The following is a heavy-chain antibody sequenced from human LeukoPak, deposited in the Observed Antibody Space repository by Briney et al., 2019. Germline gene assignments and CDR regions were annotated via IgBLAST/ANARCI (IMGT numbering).Heavy chain of an antibody. CDR1: GYTFTSNY. V-gene: IGHV1-46*01. J-gene: IGHJ5*02. CDR2: INPSGGST. Sequence: ASVTVSCKAFGYTFTSNYMHWVRQAPGQGLEWMGIINPSGGSTSYAQKFQGRVTMTRDMSTSTVYMELSSLRSEDTAVYYCARSGESSSWYADWFDPWGQGTLVTVSS. CDR3: ARSGESSSWYADWFDP. D-gene: IGHD6-13*01.